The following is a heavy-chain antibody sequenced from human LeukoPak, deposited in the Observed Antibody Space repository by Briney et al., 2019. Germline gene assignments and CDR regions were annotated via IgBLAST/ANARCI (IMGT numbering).Heavy chain of an antibody. CDR2: ISRSSGYI. CDR3: ARRRIGRSTSGYYFDY. Sequence: GGSLRLSCVASGFTLSSYSMNWVRQAPGKGLEWVSSISRSSGYIFYADSIKGRFTVSRDNSKNALYLQMNSLRADDTAVYYCARRRIGRSTSGYYFDYWGQGTLVTVSS. V-gene: IGHV3-21*01. CDR1: GFTLSSYS. J-gene: IGHJ4*02. D-gene: IGHD2-15*01.